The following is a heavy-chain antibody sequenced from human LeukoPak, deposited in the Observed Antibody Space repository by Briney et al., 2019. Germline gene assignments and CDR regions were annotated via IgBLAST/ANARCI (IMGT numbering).Heavy chain of an antibody. Sequence: SETLSLTCTVSGGSISSYYWSWIRQPPGKGLEWIGYIYYSGSTNYNPSLKSRVTISVDTSKNQFSLKLSSVTAADTAVYYCARDLGGPWRRLIDYWGQGTLVTVSS. V-gene: IGHV4-59*01. CDR3: ARDLGGPWRRLIDY. CDR2: IYYSGST. CDR1: GGSISSYY. D-gene: IGHD3-16*01. J-gene: IGHJ4*02.